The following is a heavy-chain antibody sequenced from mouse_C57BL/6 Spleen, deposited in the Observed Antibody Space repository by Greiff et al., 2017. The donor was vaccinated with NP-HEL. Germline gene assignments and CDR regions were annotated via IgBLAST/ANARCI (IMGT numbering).Heavy chain of an antibody. CDR1: GFTFSDYY. CDR2: INYDGSST. Sequence: EVQLVESEGGLVQPGSSMKLSCTASGFTFSDYYMAWVRQVPEKGLEWVANINYDGSSTYYLDSLKSRFIISRDNAKNILYLQMSSLKSEDTATYYCARDRGVTTHYYAMDYWGQGTSVTVSS. D-gene: IGHD2-2*01. J-gene: IGHJ4*01. CDR3: ARDRGVTTHYYAMDY. V-gene: IGHV5-16*01.